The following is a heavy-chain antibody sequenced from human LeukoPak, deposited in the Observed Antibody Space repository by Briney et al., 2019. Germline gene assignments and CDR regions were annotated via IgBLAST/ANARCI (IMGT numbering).Heavy chain of an antibody. V-gene: IGHV3-9*01. CDR3: AKDDAWGRFYH. CDR2: ISWNSGSI. Sequence: PGGSLRLSCAASGFTFDDYAMHWVWQAPGKGLEWVSGISWNSGSIGYADSVKGRFTVTRDNSRDTLHLQMNSLRAEDTGVYYCAKDDAWGRFYHWGQGTLVTVSS. J-gene: IGHJ1*01. D-gene: IGHD3-16*01. CDR1: GFTFDDYA.